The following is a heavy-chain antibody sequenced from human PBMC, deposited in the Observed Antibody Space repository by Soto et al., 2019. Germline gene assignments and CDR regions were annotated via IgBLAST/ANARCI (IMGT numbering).Heavy chain of an antibody. D-gene: IGHD2-8*01. J-gene: IGHJ1*01. CDR3: ARLVGVAISP. CDR2: IYPGGNT. CDR1: CGATSSGHYP. Sequence: PSETLSVTFAVSCGATSSGHYPLTWIGHPPGKGLEWIGYIYPGGNTYYSPSLKSRVTIALDTSKSPVSLRLNSVTAADKAVYYCARLVGVAISPWGQANPVNVS. V-gene: IGHV4-30-2*01.